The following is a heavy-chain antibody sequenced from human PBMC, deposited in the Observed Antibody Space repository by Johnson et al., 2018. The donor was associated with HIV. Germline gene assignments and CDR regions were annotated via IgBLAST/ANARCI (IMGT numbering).Heavy chain of an antibody. CDR2: ISYDGRNK. J-gene: IGHJ3*02. V-gene: IGHV3-30*13. D-gene: IGHD6-13*01. CDR1: GFTFGIYG. CDR3: ARGVKQQLSVVDAFDI. Sequence: QVQLVESGGGVVQPGGSLRLSCAASGFTFGIYGMHWVRQAPGKGLEWVALISYDGRNKYYADSVKGRFTISRDNSKNRLYLQMNSLRAEDTAVYFCARGVKQQLSVVDAFDIWGQGTMVTVSS.